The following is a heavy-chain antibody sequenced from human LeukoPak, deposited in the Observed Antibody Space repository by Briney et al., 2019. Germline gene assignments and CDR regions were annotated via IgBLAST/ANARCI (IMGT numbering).Heavy chain of an antibody. CDR3: ARDRIQLWLPNHFDY. D-gene: IGHD5-18*01. V-gene: IGHV1-2*02. CDR2: TNPTSGGT. J-gene: IGHJ4*02. CDR1: GYTFTDYY. Sequence: ASVKVSCKAAGYTFTDYYIHWVRQAHGQGLEWVGWTNPTSGGTTYAQRFQGRVTVTRDTSISTAYMELTRLRSDDTAVYYCARDRIQLWLPNHFDYWGQGTVVTVSS.